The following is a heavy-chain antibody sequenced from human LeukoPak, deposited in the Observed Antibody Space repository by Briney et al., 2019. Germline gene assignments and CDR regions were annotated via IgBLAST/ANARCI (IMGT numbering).Heavy chain of an antibody. CDR2: FDPEDGET. Sequence: ASVKVSCKVSGYTLTELSMHWVRQAPGKGLEWMGGFDPEDGETIYAQKFQGRVTMTEDTSTDTAYMELSSLRSEDTAVYYCATTIAAAGTSWFDPWGQGTLVTVSS. V-gene: IGHV1-24*01. J-gene: IGHJ5*02. CDR3: ATTIAAAGTSWFDP. D-gene: IGHD6-13*01. CDR1: GYTLTELS.